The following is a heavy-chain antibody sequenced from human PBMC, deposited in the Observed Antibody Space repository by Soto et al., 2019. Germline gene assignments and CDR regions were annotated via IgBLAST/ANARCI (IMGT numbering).Heavy chain of an antibody. CDR1: GDSISRYF. CDR2: VYYTGAA. CDR3: AGRYDSSGYYYDH. D-gene: IGHD3-22*01. J-gene: IGHJ4*02. Sequence: VRLQESGPGLVKASETLSLTCTVSGDSISRYFWNWVRQSPGKGLEWIGNVYYTGAATYNPSLKSRVTISVDRSKNQFSLKVSSVTAADTTVYYCAGRYDSSGYYYDHWGQGTLVTVSS. V-gene: IGHV4-59*12.